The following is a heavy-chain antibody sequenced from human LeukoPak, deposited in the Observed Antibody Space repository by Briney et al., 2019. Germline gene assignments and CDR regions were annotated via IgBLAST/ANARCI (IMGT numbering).Heavy chain of an antibody. CDR1: GFTFSSYA. J-gene: IGHJ5*02. CDR3: ARVAADSSGYYFGWFDP. V-gene: IGHV3-23*01. Sequence: GGSLRLSCAASGFTFSSYAMSWVRQAPGKGLEWVSAISGSGGSTYYADSVKGRFTISRDNSKNTLYLQMNSLRAEDTAVYYCARVAADSSGYYFGWFDPWGQGTLVTVSS. CDR2: ISGSGGST. D-gene: IGHD3-22*01.